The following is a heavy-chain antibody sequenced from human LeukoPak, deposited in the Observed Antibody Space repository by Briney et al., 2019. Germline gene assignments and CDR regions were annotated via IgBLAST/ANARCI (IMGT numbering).Heavy chain of an antibody. J-gene: IGHJ4*02. CDR1: GFTFSNYA. CDR2: ISHDRSNS. Sequence: PGRSLRLSCAASGFTFSNYAMHWARQAPGKGLEWVAFISHDRSNSCHADSVKGRFTISRDNAKNSLYLQMNSLRAEDTAVYYCARDRWELRGEFVYWGQGTLVTVSS. CDR3: ARDRWELRGEFVY. V-gene: IGHV3-30-3*01. D-gene: IGHD1-26*01.